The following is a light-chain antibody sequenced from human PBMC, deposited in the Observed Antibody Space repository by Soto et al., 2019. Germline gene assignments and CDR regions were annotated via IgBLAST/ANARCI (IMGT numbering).Light chain of an antibody. CDR1: SSDVGGYNY. Sequence: QSALTQPASVSGSPGQSITISCTGTSSDVGGYNYVSWYQQIPGKAPKLMIYDVSNRPSGVSDRFSGSKSGNTAALTISGLQAEDEGDYYCSSYTSSGTLVFGGGTKLTVL. V-gene: IGLV2-14*01. J-gene: IGLJ3*02. CDR3: SSYTSSGTLV. CDR2: DVS.